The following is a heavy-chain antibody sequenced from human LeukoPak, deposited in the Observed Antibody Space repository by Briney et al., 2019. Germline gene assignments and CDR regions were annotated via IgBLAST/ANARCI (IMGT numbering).Heavy chain of an antibody. CDR1: GFTFGRYG. J-gene: IGHJ4*02. CDR3: VRDGFGSGWYGDFDY. D-gene: IGHD6-19*01. Sequence: GGSLRLSCAASGFTFGRYGMHWVRQAPGKGLEWLAVIWYDDTNKYYADSVKGLFTISRDNSKNALFLQMNSLRVEDTAVYYCVRDGFGSGWYGDFDYWGQGSLVTVSS. V-gene: IGHV3-33*01. CDR2: IWYDDTNK.